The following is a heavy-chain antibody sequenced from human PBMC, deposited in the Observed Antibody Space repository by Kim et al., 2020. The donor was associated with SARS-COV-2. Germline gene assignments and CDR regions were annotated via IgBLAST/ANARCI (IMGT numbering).Heavy chain of an antibody. J-gene: IGHJ3*02. V-gene: IGHV3-64D*06. D-gene: IGHD6-6*01. CDR3: VKDQEYSSPDAFDI. Sequence: ADSVKGRFTISRDNSKNTLYLQMSSLRAEDTAVYYCVKDQEYSSPDAFDIWGQGTMVTVSS.